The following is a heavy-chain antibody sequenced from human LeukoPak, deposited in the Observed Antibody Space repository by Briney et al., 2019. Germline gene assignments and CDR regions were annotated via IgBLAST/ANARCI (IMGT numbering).Heavy chain of an antibody. CDR2: ISSSSSYI. CDR3: ARSTGYYDSSGYYSSLHAFDI. J-gene: IGHJ3*02. V-gene: IGHV3-21*01. Sequence: GGSLRLSCAASGFTFSSYSMNWVRRAPGKGLEWVSSISSSSSYIYYADSVKGRFTISRDNAKNSLYLQMNSLRAEDTAVYYCARSTGYYDSSGYYSSLHAFDIWGQGTMVTVSS. D-gene: IGHD3-22*01. CDR1: GFTFSSYS.